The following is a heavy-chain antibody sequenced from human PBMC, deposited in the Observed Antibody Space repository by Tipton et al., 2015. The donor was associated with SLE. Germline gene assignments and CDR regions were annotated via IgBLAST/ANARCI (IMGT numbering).Heavy chain of an antibody. CDR3: AIVMTVCAAHYYDIDV. J-gene: IGHJ6*02. CDR2: VYDSGTT. D-gene: IGHD2-15*01. V-gene: IGHV4-39*07. CDR1: GDSITSDIYY. Sequence: TLSLTCFVSGDSITSDIYYWGWIRQPPGKGLEWIWGVYDSGTTHYNPSLKSRVTMSVDTSKTQFSLKLGSLTAAVTAVYYCAIVMTVCAAHYYDIDVWVQVTRVTVSS.